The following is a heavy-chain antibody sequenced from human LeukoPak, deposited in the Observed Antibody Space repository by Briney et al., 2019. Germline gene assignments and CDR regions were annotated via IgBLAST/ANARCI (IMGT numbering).Heavy chain of an antibody. V-gene: IGHV3-7*01. CDR3: AREVLGWTTDMTTEYWFHP. J-gene: IGHJ5*02. CDR1: GFTFSSYW. Sequence: PGGSLRLSCAASGFTFSSYWMSWVRQAPGKGLEWVANINQDGSEKYYVDSVKGRFTIARDNAKNSLYLQMNSLRAEDTAVYYCAREVLGWTTDMTTEYWFHPWGQGTLLTVSS. D-gene: IGHD4-17*01. CDR2: INQDGSEK.